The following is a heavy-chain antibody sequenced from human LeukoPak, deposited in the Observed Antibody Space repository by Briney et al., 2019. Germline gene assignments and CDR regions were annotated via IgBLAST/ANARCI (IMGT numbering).Heavy chain of an antibody. V-gene: IGHV1-69*13. Sequence: SVKVSCKASGGTSSNYAIHWVRQAPGQGLEWMGGIIPIFGPANSAQKFQGRVTFTADESTSTAYMELSSLRSEDTAVYYCARDEEAAATNRAYNWFDPWGQGTLVTVSS. CDR1: GGTSSNYA. CDR3: ARDEEAAATNRAYNWFDP. CDR2: IIPIFGPA. J-gene: IGHJ5*02. D-gene: IGHD1-14*01.